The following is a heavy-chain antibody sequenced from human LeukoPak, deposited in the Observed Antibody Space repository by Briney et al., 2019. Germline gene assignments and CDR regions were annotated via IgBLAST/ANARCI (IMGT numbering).Heavy chain of an antibody. D-gene: IGHD6-19*01. CDR3: ARSPPLAVAGTFDY. CDR2: ISAYNGNT. CDR1: GYTFTSYG. V-gene: IGHV1-18*01. J-gene: IGHJ4*02. Sequence: GASVKVSCKASGYTFTSYGISWVRQAPGQGLEWMGRISAYNGNTNYAQKLQGRVTMTTDTSTSTAYMELRSLRSDDTAVYYCARSPPLAVAGTFDYWGQGTLVTVSS.